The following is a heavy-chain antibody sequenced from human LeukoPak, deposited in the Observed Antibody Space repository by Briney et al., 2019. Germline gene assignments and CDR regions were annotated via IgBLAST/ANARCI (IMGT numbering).Heavy chain of an antibody. V-gene: IGHV4-38-2*02. D-gene: IGHD6-6*01. CDR2: ISHSGST. CDR1: GYSITSGYY. J-gene: IGHJ6*03. Sequence: SETLSLTCTVSGYSITSGYYWGWIRQPPGKGLEWIGSISHSGSTFSNPSLKSRVTMSLDTSKNQFSLKLTSVTAADTAVYYCAKQVGGGYYYNYMDVWVKGTTATVSS. CDR3: AKQVGGGYYYNYMDV.